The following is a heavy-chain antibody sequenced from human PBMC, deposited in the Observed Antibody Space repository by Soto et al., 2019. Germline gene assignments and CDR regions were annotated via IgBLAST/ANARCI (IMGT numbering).Heavy chain of an antibody. V-gene: IGHV3-23*01. CDR2: LSRGGGTT. CDR1: GFTFSSHG. CDR3: AKDGQYRTDGFDV. D-gene: IGHD6-6*01. Sequence: EAQLLESGGDWAQPGGSLRLSCAASGFTFSSHGMSWVRQAPGKGLEWIAGLSRGGGTTYYADSVQGRFTISRDNSKNTLYLIMNSLKVEDTALYYCAKDGQYRTDGFDVWGQGTMVTVSS. J-gene: IGHJ3*01.